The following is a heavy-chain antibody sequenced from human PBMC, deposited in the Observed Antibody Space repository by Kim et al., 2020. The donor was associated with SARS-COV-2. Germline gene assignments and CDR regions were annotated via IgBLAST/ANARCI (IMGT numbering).Heavy chain of an antibody. V-gene: IGHV1-69*13. D-gene: IGHD3-10*01. CDR1: GGTFSSYA. CDR2: IIPIFGTA. CDR3: ARDRGELWFGESDVGWFDP. J-gene: IGHJ5*02. Sequence: SVKVSCKASGGTFSSYAISWVRQAPGQGLEWMGGIIPIFGTANYAQKFQGRVTITADESTSTAYMELSSLRSEDTAVYYCARDRGELWFGESDVGWFDPLGQGTLVTVSS.